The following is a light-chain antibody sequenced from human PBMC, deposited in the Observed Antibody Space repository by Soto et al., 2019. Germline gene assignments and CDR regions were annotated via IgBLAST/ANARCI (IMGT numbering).Light chain of an antibody. Sequence: EIVLTQSPGTLSLSPGERATLSCRASQSVSSSYLAWYQQKPGQAPRLLIYGASSRATGIPDRFSGSGSGTDFTLIISRMEHEDFAVYYCQQYVSSPTFGQGTKVDIK. V-gene: IGKV3-20*01. CDR1: QSVSSSY. CDR2: GAS. CDR3: QQYVSSPT. J-gene: IGKJ1*01.